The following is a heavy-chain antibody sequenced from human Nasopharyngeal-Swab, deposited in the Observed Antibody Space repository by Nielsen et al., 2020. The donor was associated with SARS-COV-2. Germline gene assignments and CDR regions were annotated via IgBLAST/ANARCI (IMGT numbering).Heavy chain of an antibody. CDR3: ARENPKSEKEVEDAFDI. Sequence: GESLKISCAASGFPFSSYWMSWVRQSPGKGLEWVANIKQDGSEKYYVDYVKGRFTISRDNAENPLYLQMNSLRAEDTAVYYCARENPKSEKEVEDAFDIWGQGTMVTVSS. CDR2: IKQDGSEK. D-gene: IGHD5-24*01. CDR1: GFPFSSYW. J-gene: IGHJ3*02. V-gene: IGHV3-7*01.